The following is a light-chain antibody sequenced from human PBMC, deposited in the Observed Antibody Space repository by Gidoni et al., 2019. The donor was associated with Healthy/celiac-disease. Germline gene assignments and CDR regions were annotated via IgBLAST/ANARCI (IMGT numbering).Light chain of an antibody. J-gene: IGKJ5*01. CDR1: QSVSSY. CDR3: QQRSNWIT. CDR2: DAS. V-gene: IGKV3-11*01. Sequence: EIVLTQSPATLSLSPGARATLSCRTSQSVSSYLAWYQQKPGQAPRLLIYDASNRATGIPARFSGSGSGTDFTLTSSSLEPEDFAVYYCQQRSNWITFGQGTRLEIK.